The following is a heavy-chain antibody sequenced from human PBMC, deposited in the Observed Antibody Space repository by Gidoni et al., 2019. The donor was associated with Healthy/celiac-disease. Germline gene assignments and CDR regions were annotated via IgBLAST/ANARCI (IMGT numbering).Heavy chain of an antibody. V-gene: IGHV4-39*01. CDR3: ARHSRRYQFDY. D-gene: IGHD2-2*01. Sequence: QLQLQESGPGLVKPSATLSLTCTVSGGSISSSSYYWGWIRQPPGKGLEWIGSIYYSGSTYYNPSLKSRVTISVDTSKNQFSLKLSSVTAADTAVYYCARHSRRYQFDYWGQGTLVTVSS. CDR1: GGSISSSSYY. CDR2: IYYSGST. J-gene: IGHJ4*02.